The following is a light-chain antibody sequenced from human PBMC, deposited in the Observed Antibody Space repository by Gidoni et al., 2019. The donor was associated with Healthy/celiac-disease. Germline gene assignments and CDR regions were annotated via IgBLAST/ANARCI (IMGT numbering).Light chain of an antibody. J-gene: IGKJ1*01. CDR1: QGISKY. V-gene: IGKV1-27*01. Sequence: DIQMTQSPSSLSASVGDRVTITCRASQGISKYLAWYQQKPGKVPKLLIYAASTLQSGVPSWFSGSGSGTDFTLTISSLQPEDVATYYCQKYNSAPQTFGQXTKVEIK. CDR2: AAS. CDR3: QKYNSAPQT.